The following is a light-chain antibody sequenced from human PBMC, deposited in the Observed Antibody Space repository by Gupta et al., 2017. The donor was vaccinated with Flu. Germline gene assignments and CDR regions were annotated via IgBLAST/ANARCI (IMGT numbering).Light chain of an antibody. CDR2: QDT. CDR1: KLGDKF. Sequence: SYELTQPPSLPVSPGQTANTTCSGNKLGDKFACWYQQKPGHSPVVIIFQDTKRPAGIPERFSGSNSGNTATLTIRGTQALDEADYYCQAWHTNTAVFGTGTKLTVL. V-gene: IGLV3-1*01. CDR3: QAWHTNTAV. J-gene: IGLJ1*01.